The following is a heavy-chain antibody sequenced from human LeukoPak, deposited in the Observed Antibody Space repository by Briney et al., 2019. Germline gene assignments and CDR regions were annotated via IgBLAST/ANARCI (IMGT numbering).Heavy chain of an antibody. CDR2: IYSGGTT. V-gene: IGHV3-53*01. Sequence: GGSLRLSCVVSGFIASSNYMSWVRQAPGKGLEWISLIYSGGTTHYADSVMGRFTISRDNSKTTLFLQMNSLKAEDTAVYYCATGGRSGVALEQWGQGTLVTVSS. CDR3: ATGGRSGVALEQ. CDR1: GFIASSNY. J-gene: IGHJ4*02. D-gene: IGHD3-3*01.